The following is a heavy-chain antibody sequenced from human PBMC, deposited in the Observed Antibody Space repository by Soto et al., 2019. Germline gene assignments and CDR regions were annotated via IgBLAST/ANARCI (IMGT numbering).Heavy chain of an antibody. Sequence: GGSLRLSCAASGFTFSSYAMHWVRQAPGKGLEWVAVISYDGSNKYYADSVKGRFTISRDNSKNTLYLQMNSLRAEDTAVYYCASTGEAWELLYWGQGTLVTVS. CDR2: ISYDGSNK. CDR3: ASTGEAWELLY. D-gene: IGHD1-26*01. J-gene: IGHJ4*02. CDR1: GFTFSSYA. V-gene: IGHV3-30-3*01.